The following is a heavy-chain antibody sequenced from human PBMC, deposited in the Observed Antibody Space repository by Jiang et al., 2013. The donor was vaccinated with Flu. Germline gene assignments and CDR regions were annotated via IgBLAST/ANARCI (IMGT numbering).Heavy chain of an antibody. CDR3: ARGRQQLVPHLLSDY. J-gene: IGHJ4*02. V-gene: IGHV1-2*02. D-gene: IGHD6-13*01. CDR1: GYTFTGYC. CDR2: INPNSGGT. Sequence: SGAEVKKPGASVKVSCKASGYTFTGYCMHWVRQAPGQGLEWMGWINPNSGGTNYAQKFQGRVTMTRDTSISTAYMELSRLRSDDTAVYYCARGRQQLVPHLLSDYWGQGTLVTVSS.